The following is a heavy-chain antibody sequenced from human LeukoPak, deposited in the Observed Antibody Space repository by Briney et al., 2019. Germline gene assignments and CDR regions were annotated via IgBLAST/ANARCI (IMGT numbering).Heavy chain of an antibody. CDR3: ARDRGDGYNSHDY. CDR2: IYTSGST. J-gene: IGHJ4*02. CDR1: GGSISSGSYD. D-gene: IGHD5-24*01. V-gene: IGHV4-61*02. Sequence: PSQTLSLTCTVSGGSISSGSYDWTWIRQPAGKGLEWIGRIYTSGSTNYNPSLKSRVTISVDTSKNQFSLKLSSVTAADTAVYYCARDRGDGYNSHDYWGQGTLVTVSS.